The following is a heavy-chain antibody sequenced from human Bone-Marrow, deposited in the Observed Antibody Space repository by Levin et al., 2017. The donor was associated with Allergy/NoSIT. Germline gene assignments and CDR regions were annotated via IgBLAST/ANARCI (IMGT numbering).Heavy chain of an antibody. Sequence: PGGSLRLSCAASGFTFNFSAMTWVRQAPGKGLEWVSGISVSEGGTYYADAVKGRFTISRDNSKNTLYLQMNSLRVEDTAIYFCARRDYNYEGDAFDIWGQGTMVTVSS. CDR1: GFTFNFSA. V-gene: IGHV3-23*01. J-gene: IGHJ3*02. D-gene: IGHD3-16*01. CDR2: ISVSEGGT. CDR3: ARRDYNYEGDAFDI.